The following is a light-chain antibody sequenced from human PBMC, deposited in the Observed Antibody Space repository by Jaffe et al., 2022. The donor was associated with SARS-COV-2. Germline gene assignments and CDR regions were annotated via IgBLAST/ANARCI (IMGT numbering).Light chain of an antibody. CDR2: GAS. CDR1: QSVSSN. J-gene: IGKJ1*01. V-gene: IGKV3-15*01. CDR3: QQYSDWPT. Sequence: EIVMTQSPVTLSVSPGERATLSCRASQSVSSNLAWYQQKPGQAPRLLINGASARATGIPARFSGSGSGTEFTLSISSLQSEDFAVYFCQQYSDWPTFGQGTKVEIK.